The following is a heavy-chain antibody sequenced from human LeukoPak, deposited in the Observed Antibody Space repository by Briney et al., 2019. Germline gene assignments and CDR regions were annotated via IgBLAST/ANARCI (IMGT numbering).Heavy chain of an antibody. V-gene: IGHV1-3*01. CDR1: GYTFSTYA. Sequence: ASVKVSCKASGYTFSTYAMHWVRQAPGQRLEWMGWITGGDGSTRYSQKFQGRITITRDTSATTSYMELSSLRPEDTAVYYCARDVLGTNDYWGQGTLVTVSS. D-gene: IGHD1-7*01. J-gene: IGHJ4*02. CDR2: ITGGDGST. CDR3: ARDVLGTNDY.